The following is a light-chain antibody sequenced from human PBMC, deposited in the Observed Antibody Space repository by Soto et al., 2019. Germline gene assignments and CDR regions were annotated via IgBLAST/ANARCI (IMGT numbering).Light chain of an antibody. CDR1: QGIGSA. J-gene: IGKJ1*01. CDR3: QQYNTYPWT. V-gene: IGKV1-13*02. Sequence: AVQLPQSPSSLSASVGDRVSISWRASQGIGSALAWYQQNPGKAPKVLIYDASSLESGVPSRFSGSGSGTEFTLTISSLQAADFATYYCQQYNTYPWTFGQGTKVDIK. CDR2: DAS.